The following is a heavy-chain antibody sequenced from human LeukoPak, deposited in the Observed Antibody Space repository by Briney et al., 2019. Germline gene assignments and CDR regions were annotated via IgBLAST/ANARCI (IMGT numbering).Heavy chain of an antibody. V-gene: IGHV4-34*01. D-gene: IGHD2-2*01. Sequence: PSETLSLTCTVFGGSFGGNYCNWIRQSPGKGLEWIGEINHSGSTNYNPSLKSRVTMSVHTSRNQFSLKLSSVTAADTAVYYCARGGRGVSAARRFKPGDWFDPWGQGTLVTVSS. CDR3: ARGGRGVSAARRFKPGDWFDP. CDR1: GGSFGGNY. J-gene: IGHJ5*02. CDR2: INHSGST.